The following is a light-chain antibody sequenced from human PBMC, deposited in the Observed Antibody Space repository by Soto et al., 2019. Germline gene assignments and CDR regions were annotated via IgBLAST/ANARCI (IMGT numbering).Light chain of an antibody. J-gene: IGKJ5*01. CDR3: QHYGSSLSIT. Sequence: ESVLTQSPGSLSLSPGERANLSCRASQSVSSNYLAWYQHKPGQAPRLLIYGASSRATGIPDRFSGSGSGTVFTLTISRLEPEDFAVYYCQHYGSSLSITFGQGTRLEIK. CDR2: GAS. V-gene: IGKV3-20*01. CDR1: QSVSSNY.